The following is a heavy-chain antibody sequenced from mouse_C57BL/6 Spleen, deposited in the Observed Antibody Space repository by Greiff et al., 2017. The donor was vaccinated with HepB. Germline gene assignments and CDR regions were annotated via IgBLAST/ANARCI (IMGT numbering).Heavy chain of an antibody. V-gene: IGHV5-4*01. Sequence: EVQRVESGGGLVKPGGSLKLSCAASGFTFSSYAMSWVRQTPEKRLEWVATISDGGSYTYYPDNVKGRFTISRDNAKNNLYLQMSHLKSEDTAMYYCARVSYYYGSSTPFAYWGQGTLVTVSA. CDR3: ARVSYYYGSSTPFAY. CDR1: GFTFSSYA. CDR2: ISDGGSYT. D-gene: IGHD1-1*01. J-gene: IGHJ3*01.